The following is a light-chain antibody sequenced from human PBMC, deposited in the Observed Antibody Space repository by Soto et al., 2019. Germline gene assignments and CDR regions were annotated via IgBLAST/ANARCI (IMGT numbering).Light chain of an antibody. CDR3: QQSYSTPPS. CDR1: QSLSSY. Sequence: DIQMTQSPSSLSAAVVDRVTITCRASQSLSSYLNWYQQKPGKAPKLLIYAASSLQSGVPSRFSGSGSWTDFTLSISSLQPEDFANYYCQQSYSTPPSFGQGTRLESK. V-gene: IGKV1-39*01. CDR2: AAS. J-gene: IGKJ2*01.